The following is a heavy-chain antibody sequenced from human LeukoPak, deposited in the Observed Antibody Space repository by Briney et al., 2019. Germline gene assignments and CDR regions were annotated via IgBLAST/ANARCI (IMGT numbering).Heavy chain of an antibody. CDR1: GGSISSGGYY. Sequence: PSQTLSLTCTVSGGSISSGGYYWRWVWQPAGKGLEWIVRVFTSGSTNYNPSLKSRFTISMDKSKNQFSLKLSSVTAADTAVYYCARLYSSASIGVHYFDYWGQGALVTVSS. CDR2: VFTSGST. D-gene: IGHD6-6*01. CDR3: ARLYSSASIGVHYFDY. V-gene: IGHV4-61*02. J-gene: IGHJ4*02.